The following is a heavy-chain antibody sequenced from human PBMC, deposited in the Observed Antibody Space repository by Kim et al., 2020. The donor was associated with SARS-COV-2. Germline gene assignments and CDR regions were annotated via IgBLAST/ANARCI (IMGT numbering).Heavy chain of an antibody. CDR1: GGSVNIGSTS. Sequence: SETLSLTCSVSGGSVNIGSTSWGWVRQPPGKGLEWIGTFHSNGRAYYNSSLQSRLTVSVDTSKTHFSLKLTSVTTTASGVYYCARLPTGYPNWFDPWGRG. V-gene: IGHV4-39*02. CDR2: FHSNGRA. J-gene: IGHJ5*02. D-gene: IGHD3-9*01. CDR3: ARLPTGYPNWFDP.